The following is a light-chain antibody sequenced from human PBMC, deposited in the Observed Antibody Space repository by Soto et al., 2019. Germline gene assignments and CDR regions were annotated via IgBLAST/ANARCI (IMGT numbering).Light chain of an antibody. CDR1: QGIGVY. CDR3: QKYNSAPLT. V-gene: IGKV1-27*01. J-gene: IGKJ4*01. Sequence: DIQMTQAPSFLSASLGDRVTITCRGSQGIGVYLGWFQQKPGNGPKLLIYAASPLQSGDQSRFSGSGAGTDFTLTVSSLQPEDGAIYYGQKYNSAPLTFGGGTRVEIK. CDR2: AAS.